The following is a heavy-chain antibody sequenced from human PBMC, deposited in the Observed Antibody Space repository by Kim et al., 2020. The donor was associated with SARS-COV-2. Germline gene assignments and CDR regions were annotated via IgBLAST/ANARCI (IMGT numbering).Heavy chain of an antibody. CDR3: AKAHGLQQLGSFDY. D-gene: IGHD6-13*01. V-gene: IGHV3-23*01. Sequence: ADSVKGRFTISRDNSKNTLYLQMNSLRAEDTAVYYCAKAHGLQQLGSFDYWGQGTLVTVSS. J-gene: IGHJ4*02.